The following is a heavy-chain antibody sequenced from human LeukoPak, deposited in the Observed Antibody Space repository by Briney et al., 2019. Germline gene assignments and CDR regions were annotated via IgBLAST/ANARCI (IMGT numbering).Heavy chain of an antibody. Sequence: PGGSLRLSCAASGFTFSNYWMTWVRQAPGKGLEWVANINQDGSEKYYVDSVKGRFTISRDNAKNSLYLQMNSLRVEDTADYHCARARGSHWLYYWGQGTLVTVSS. CDR3: ARARGSHWLYY. D-gene: IGHD3-16*01. CDR1: GFTFSNYW. CDR2: INQDGSEK. V-gene: IGHV3-7*01. J-gene: IGHJ4*02.